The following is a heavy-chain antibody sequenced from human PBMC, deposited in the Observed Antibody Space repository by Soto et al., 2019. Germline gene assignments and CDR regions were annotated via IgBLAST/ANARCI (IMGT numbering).Heavy chain of an antibody. D-gene: IGHD5-12*01. J-gene: IGHJ5*02. CDR3: AAHRRAGYNTEA. Sequence: AVKVSCKASGFTFTSSAVQWVRQARGQRLEWIGWIVVGSGNTNYAQKFQERVTITRDMSTSTAYMELSSLRSEDTAVYYCAAHRRAGYNTEAWGQGTLLIISS. CDR2: IVVGSGNT. V-gene: IGHV1-58*01. CDR1: GFTFTSSA.